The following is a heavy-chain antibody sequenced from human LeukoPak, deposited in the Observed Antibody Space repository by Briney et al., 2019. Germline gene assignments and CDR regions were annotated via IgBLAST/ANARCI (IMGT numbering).Heavy chain of an antibody. D-gene: IGHD6-19*01. Sequence: GGSLRPSCAASGFTFSSYAMTWVRQAPGKGLEWVSAISGSGDNTYHADSVKGRFTISRDNSKNTLYLQMNSLRVEDTAVYYCARRITVAGIIFDYWGQGTLVTVSS. V-gene: IGHV3-23*01. CDR1: GFTFSSYA. CDR3: ARRITVAGIIFDY. CDR2: ISGSGDNT. J-gene: IGHJ4*02.